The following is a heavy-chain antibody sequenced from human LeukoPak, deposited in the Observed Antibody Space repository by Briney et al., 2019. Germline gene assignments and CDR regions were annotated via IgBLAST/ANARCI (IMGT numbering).Heavy chain of an antibody. CDR1: GFTFSSYS. V-gene: IGHV3-21*01. D-gene: IGHD3-10*01. J-gene: IGHJ5*02. Sequence: GGSLRLSCAASGFTFSSYSMNWVRQAPGKGLEWVSSISSSSSYIYYADSVKGRFTISRDNAKNSLYLQMNSLRAEDTAVYYCARSTSGSYSWFDPWGQGTLVTVSS. CDR3: ARSTSGSYSWFDP. CDR2: ISSSSSYI.